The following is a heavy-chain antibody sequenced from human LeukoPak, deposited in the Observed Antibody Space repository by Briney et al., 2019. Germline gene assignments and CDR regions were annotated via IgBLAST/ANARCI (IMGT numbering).Heavy chain of an antibody. CDR1: GFTIGDYA. D-gene: IGHD4-17*01. CDR3: TRTTVTTSEYFDC. J-gene: IGHJ4*02. Sequence: GGSLRLFCTASGFTIGDYAMSWVRQAPGKGLEGVGFIRSKAYGGTTEYAASVKGRFTISRDDSKSIAYLQMNSLKTEDTAAYYCTRTTVTTSEYFDCWGQGTLVTVSS. V-gene: IGHV3-49*04. CDR2: IRSKAYGGTT.